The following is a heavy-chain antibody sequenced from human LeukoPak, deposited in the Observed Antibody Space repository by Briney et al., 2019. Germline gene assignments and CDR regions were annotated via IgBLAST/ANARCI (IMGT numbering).Heavy chain of an antibody. CDR3: ARVYSSGGVDSWFDP. CDR1: GGSISSYY. Sequence: PSETLSLTCTVSGGSISSYYWSWIRQPPGKGLEWIGYIYYSGSTNYNPSLKSRVTISVDTSKNQFSLKLSSVTAADTAVYYCARVYSSGGVDSWFDPWGQGTLVTVSS. D-gene: IGHD6-19*01. V-gene: IGHV4-59*01. CDR2: IYYSGST. J-gene: IGHJ5*02.